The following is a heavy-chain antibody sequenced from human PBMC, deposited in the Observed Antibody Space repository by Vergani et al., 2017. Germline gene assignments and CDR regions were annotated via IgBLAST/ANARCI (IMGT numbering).Heavy chain of an antibody. D-gene: IGHD4-17*01. V-gene: IGHV3-23*01. CDR2: LSASDRRT. CDR1: GFTFIMHA. Sequence: EVQLLESGGDLVQPGGSLRLSCAASGFTFIMHAMSWVRQAPGKGLEWVSTLSASDRRTHYADSVKGRFSISRDNSKNTLFLQMRSLRADDTAVYYCAKDGRENSDYGYFDYWGQGTLVTVSS. CDR3: AKDGRENSDYGYFDY. J-gene: IGHJ4*02.